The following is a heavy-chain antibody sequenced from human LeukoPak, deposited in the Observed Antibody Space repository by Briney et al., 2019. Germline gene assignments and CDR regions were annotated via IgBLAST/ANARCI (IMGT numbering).Heavy chain of an antibody. CDR1: GFTFSDSF. D-gene: IGHD6-13*01. CDR2: SRNKADSYTA. J-gene: IGHJ4*02. V-gene: IGHV3-72*01. Sequence: GGSLRLSCAASGFTFSDSFMSWVRQAPGKGLEWVGRSRNKADSYTAEYAASVRGRFTISRDESKNSLYLQISSLETEDTAVYYCATSSWYRLAYWGQGSLVTVSS. CDR3: ATSSWYRLAY.